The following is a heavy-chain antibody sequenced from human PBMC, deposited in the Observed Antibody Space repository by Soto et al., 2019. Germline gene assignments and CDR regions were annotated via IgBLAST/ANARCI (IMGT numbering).Heavy chain of an antibody. CDR3: ARGGRRSMDV. CDR1: GGSFSGYY. J-gene: IGHJ6*02. CDR2: INHSGST. Sequence: QVQLQQWGAGLLKPSETLSLTCAVYGGSFSGYYWSWIRQPPGKGLEWIGEINHSGSTNYNPSLKRRVNISVDTSKKRFSLKLSSVTAADTAVYYCARGGRRSMDVWGQGTTVTVSS. V-gene: IGHV4-34*01.